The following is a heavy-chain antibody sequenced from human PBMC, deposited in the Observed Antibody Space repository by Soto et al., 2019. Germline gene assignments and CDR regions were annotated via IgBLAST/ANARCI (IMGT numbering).Heavy chain of an antibody. CDR1: GGTFSSYA. Sequence: SVKVSCKASGGTFSSYAISWVRQAPGQGLEWMGGIIPIFGTANYAQKFQGRVTITADEFTSTAYMELSSLRSEDTAVYYCARVGVDTAMATYYYYGMDVWGQGTTVTSP. CDR3: ARVGVDTAMATYYYYGMDV. D-gene: IGHD5-18*01. CDR2: IIPIFGTA. V-gene: IGHV1-69*13. J-gene: IGHJ6*02.